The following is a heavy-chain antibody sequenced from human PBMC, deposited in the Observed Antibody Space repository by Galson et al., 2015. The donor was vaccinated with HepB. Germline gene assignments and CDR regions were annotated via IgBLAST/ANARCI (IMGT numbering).Heavy chain of an antibody. J-gene: IGHJ4*02. CDR2: VSFDGSDK. CDR3: AREVEGIDY. Sequence: SLRLSCATSGFTFSRYAMHWVRQAPGKGLEWVAVVSFDGSDKSYADSVKGRFTISRDNSKNTVCLQMNSLRTEDTAVYYCAREVEGIDYWGRGTLVTVSS. V-gene: IGHV3-30*04. CDR1: GFTFSRYA. D-gene: IGHD2-15*01.